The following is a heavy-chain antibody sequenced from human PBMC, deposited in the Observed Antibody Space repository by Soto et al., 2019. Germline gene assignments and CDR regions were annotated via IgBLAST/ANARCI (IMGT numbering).Heavy chain of an antibody. CDR3: ARGYGIAAAGQFDY. CDR1: GGTFSSYA. J-gene: IGHJ4*02. D-gene: IGHD6-13*01. CDR2: IIPNFGTA. Sequence: QVQLVQSGAEVKKPGYSVKVSCKASGGTFSSYAISWVRQAPGQGLEWMGGIIPNFGTANYAQKFQGRVTISADESTSTANMEMSSLNSEDTAVYYSARGYGIAAAGQFDYWGQGNLVTVSS. V-gene: IGHV1-69*01.